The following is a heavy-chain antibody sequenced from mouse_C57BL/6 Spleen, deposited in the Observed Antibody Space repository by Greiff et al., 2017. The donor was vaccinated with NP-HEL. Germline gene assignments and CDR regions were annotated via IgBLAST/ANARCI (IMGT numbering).Heavy chain of an antibody. V-gene: IGHV3-6*01. CDR1: GYSITSGYY. CDR3: ARGTGSSYWYFDV. Sequence: DVQLQESGPGLVKPSQSLSLTCSVTGYSITSGYYWNWIRQFPGNKLEWMGYISYDGSNNYNPSLKNRISITRDTSKNQLFLKLNSVTTEDTATYYCARGTGSSYWYFDVGGTGTTVTVSS. J-gene: IGHJ1*03. CDR2: ISYDGSN. D-gene: IGHD4-1*01.